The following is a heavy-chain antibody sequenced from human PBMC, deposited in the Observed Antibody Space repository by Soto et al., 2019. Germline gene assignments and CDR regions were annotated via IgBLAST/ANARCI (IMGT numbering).Heavy chain of an antibody. J-gene: IGHJ4*02. D-gene: IGHD2-15*01. CDR2: INPSGGGA. CDR3: ARGHVVVVGATPYNFDN. Sequence: QVQLVQSGAEVKKPGASVKVSCKASGYTFPRHYIHWVRQAPGQGLEWVGVINPSGGGANYAWKFQGRVTMTRDTSTRMVYMELSSLRSDDTAIYYCARGHVVVVGATPYNFDNWGQGTLVTVSS. CDR1: GYTFPRHY. V-gene: IGHV1-46*01.